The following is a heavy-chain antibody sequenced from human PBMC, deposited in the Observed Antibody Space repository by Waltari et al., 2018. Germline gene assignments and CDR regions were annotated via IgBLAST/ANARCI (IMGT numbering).Heavy chain of an antibody. Sequence: QVQLVQSGAEVKKPRASVKISCTASGYTFTRYGISWVRQARGQGLEWMGGNTAYNGNTYYAQKLQGRVTMTTDTSTNTAYMELRSLRSDDTAVYYCARDRAVVGINRQGPGDYWGQGTLVTVSS. CDR1: GYTFTRYG. J-gene: IGHJ4*02. CDR2: NTAYNGNT. CDR3: ARDRAVVGINRQGPGDY. V-gene: IGHV1-18*04. D-gene: IGHD3-22*01.